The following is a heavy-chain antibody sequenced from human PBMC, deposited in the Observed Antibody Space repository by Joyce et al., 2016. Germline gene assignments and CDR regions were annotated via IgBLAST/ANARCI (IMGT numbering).Heavy chain of an antibody. CDR3: ARVVGDATKKFDY. Sequence: QLHLQESGPGLVKPSETLSLTCTVSGGSISSSSYYWEWIRQPPGKGLERIGNIYYSGSTYYNPSLKSRVTISVDTSKNQLSLKLSSVTAADTALYYCARVVGDATKKFDYWGQGTLVTVSS. J-gene: IGHJ4*02. CDR1: GGSISSSSYY. V-gene: IGHV4-39*07. D-gene: IGHD2-2*01. CDR2: IYYSGST.